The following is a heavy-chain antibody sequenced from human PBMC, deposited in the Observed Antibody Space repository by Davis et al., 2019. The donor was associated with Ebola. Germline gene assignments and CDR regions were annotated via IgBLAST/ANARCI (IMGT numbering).Heavy chain of an antibody. CDR1: GFTFSSYG. Sequence: GESLKISCAASGFTFSSYGMHWVRQTPGKGLEWVAVISYDGSNKYYADSVKGRFTISRDNSKNTLYLQMNSLRAEDTAVYYCAKDPDGGSQGYFHFWGQGTLVTVSS. J-gene: IGHJ4*02. V-gene: IGHV3-30*12. CDR3: AKDPDGGSQGYFHF. D-gene: IGHD1-26*01. CDR2: ISYDGSNK.